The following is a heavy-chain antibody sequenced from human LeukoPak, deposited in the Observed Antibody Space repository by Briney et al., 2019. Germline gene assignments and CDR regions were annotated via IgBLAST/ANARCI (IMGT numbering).Heavy chain of an antibody. CDR1: GGSFSGYY. Sequence: SETLSLTCAVYGGSFSGYYWSWIRQPPGKGLEWIGEINHSGSTNYNPSLKSRVTISVDTSKNQFSLKLSSVTAADTAVYYCARRSFAVVAASDAFDIWGQGTMVTVSS. CDR3: ARRSFAVVAASDAFDI. J-gene: IGHJ3*02. CDR2: INHSGST. V-gene: IGHV4-34*01. D-gene: IGHD2-15*01.